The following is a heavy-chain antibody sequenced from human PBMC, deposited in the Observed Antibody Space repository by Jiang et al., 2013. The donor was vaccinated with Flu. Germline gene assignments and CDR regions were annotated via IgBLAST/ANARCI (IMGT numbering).Heavy chain of an antibody. D-gene: IGHD3-10*01. V-gene: IGHV4-34*01. Sequence: KPSETLSLTCVVNGGSVQWLLLELDPPAPTGRGWSGLGKVNHSGSTNXNPSLKSRVTISVDTSKNEFSLQLSSVTAADTAVYYCARGSIIIPPTGMGPIQGVDYYFDYWGQGTLVTVSS. CDR3: ARGSIIIPPTGMGPIQGVDYYFDY. J-gene: IGHJ4*02. CDR2: VNHSGST. CDR1: GGSVQWLL.